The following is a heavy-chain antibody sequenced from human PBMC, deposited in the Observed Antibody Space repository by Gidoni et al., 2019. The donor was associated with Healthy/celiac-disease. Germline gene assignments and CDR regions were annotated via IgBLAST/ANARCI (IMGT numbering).Heavy chain of an antibody. V-gene: IGHV1-18*01. CDR2: ISAYNGNT. CDR1: GYTFTSYG. Sequence: QVQLVQSGAEVKKPGASVKVSCKASGYTFTSYGISWVRQAPGQGLEWMGWISAYNGNTNYAQKLQGRVTMTTDTSTSTAYMELRSLRSDDTAVYYCAREGYYDFWSGLGRYYYYGMDVWGQGTTVTVSS. CDR3: AREGYYDFWSGLGRYYYYGMDV. D-gene: IGHD3-3*01. J-gene: IGHJ6*02.